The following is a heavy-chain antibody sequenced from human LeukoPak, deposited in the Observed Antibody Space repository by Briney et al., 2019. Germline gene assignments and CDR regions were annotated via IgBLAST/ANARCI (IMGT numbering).Heavy chain of an antibody. CDR2: VSGRDTST. CDR3: AKWGDYDVLTGYYDSDY. J-gene: IGHJ4*02. D-gene: IGHD3-9*01. V-gene: IGHV3-23*01. CDR1: GLTFSNYA. Sequence: GPSLILSCAASGLTFSNYAMSWVRHAPGNGLELVSAVSGRDTSTYYADSVKGRFTISRDNSKNALYLQVNSLRAEDMAIYYCAKWGDYDVLTGYYDSDYWGQGTLVTVSS.